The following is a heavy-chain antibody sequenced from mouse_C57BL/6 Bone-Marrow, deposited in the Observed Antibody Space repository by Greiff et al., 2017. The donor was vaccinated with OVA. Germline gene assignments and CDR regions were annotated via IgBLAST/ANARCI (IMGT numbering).Heavy chain of an antibody. CDR3: AITTVVEPYLFDY. Sequence: VQLQQPGAELVKPGASVKMSCKASGYTFTSYWITWVKQRPGQGLEWIGDIYPGSGSTNYNEKFKSKATLTVDTSSSTAYMQLSSLTSEDSAVYYCAITTVVEPYLFDYWGQGTTLTVSS. D-gene: IGHD1-1*01. CDR2: IYPGSGST. J-gene: IGHJ2*01. CDR1: GYTFTSYW. V-gene: IGHV1-55*01.